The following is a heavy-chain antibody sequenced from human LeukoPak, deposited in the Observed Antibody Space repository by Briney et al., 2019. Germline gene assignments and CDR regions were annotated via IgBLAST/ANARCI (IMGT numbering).Heavy chain of an antibody. CDR1: GFTFSSYS. CDR2: IISSGSSSTI. D-gene: IGHD2-8*01. CDR3: ARVLGGVGWFDP. J-gene: IGHJ5*02. V-gene: IGHV3-48*01. Sequence: GGSLRLSCAASGFTFSSYSMNWVRQAPGKGLEWVSYIISSGSSSTIYYADSVKGRFTISSDNAKNSLYLQMNSLRAEDTAVYYCARVLGGVGWFDPWGQGTLVTVSS.